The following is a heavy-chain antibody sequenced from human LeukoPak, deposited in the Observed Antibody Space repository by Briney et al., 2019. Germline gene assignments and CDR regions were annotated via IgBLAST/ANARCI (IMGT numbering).Heavy chain of an antibody. J-gene: IGHJ4*02. V-gene: IGHV3-23*01. CDR3: AKAQGATRPKKNFDY. CDR2: ISGSGGST. CDR1: GFTFSSYA. D-gene: IGHD2-15*01. Sequence: GGSLRLSCAASGFTFSSYAMSWVRQAPGKGLEWVSAISGSGGSTYYADSVKGRFTISRDNSKNTLYLQMNSLRAEDTAVYYCAKAQGATRPKKNFDYWAREPWSPSPQ.